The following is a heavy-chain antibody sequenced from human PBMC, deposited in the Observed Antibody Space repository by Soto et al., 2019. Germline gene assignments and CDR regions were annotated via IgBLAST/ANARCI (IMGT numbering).Heavy chain of an antibody. Sequence: GGSLRLSCAASGFTFSSYAMHWVRQAPGKGLEWVAVISYDGSNKYYADSVKGRFTISRDNSKNTLYLQMNSLRAEDTAVYYCARETSGSYLTPSFDYWGQGTLVTVSS. D-gene: IGHD1-26*01. CDR3: ARETSGSYLTPSFDY. CDR2: ISYDGSNK. V-gene: IGHV3-30-3*01. CDR1: GFTFSSYA. J-gene: IGHJ4*02.